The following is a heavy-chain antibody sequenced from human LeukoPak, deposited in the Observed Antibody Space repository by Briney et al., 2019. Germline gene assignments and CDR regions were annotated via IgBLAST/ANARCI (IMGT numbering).Heavy chain of an antibody. CDR2: IYTSGST. J-gene: IGHJ6*02. CDR3: ARDGYQLPRGTYYGMDV. CDR1: GGSISSGSYY. Sequence: SQTLSLTCTVSGGSISSGSYYWSRIRQPAGKGLEWIGRIYTSGSTNYNPSLKSRVTISVDTSKNQFSLKLSSVTAADTAVYYCARDGYQLPRGTYYGMDVWGQGTTVTVSS. V-gene: IGHV4-61*02. D-gene: IGHD2-2*01.